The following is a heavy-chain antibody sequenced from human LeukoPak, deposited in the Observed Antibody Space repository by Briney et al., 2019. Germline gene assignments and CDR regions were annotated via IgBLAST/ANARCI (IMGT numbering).Heavy chain of an antibody. D-gene: IGHD1-26*01. J-gene: IGHJ2*01. CDR1: GGTFSSYA. CDR3: ARSTWDYWYFDI. V-gene: IGHV1-69*05. CDR2: LIPIFGTA. Sequence: SVKVSCKASGGTFSSYAISWVRQAPGQGLEWMGRLIPIFGTANYAQKFQGRVSITTDESTSTAYMELSSLRSEDTALYYCARSTWDYWYFDIWGRGTLVTVSS.